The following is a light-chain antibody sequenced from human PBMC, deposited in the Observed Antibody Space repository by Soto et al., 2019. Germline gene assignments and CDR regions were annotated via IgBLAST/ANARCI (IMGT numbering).Light chain of an antibody. CDR1: SSDIGGYTY. CDR2: EVS. Sequence: QSALTQPPSASGSPGQSVTISCSGSSSDIGGYTYVSWYQHHPGKAPKLMIYEVSKRPSGVPDRFSGSKSGNTASLTVSGLQAEDEADYYCSSFADSNSYVFGTGTMLTVL. CDR3: SSFADSNSYV. J-gene: IGLJ1*01. V-gene: IGLV2-8*01.